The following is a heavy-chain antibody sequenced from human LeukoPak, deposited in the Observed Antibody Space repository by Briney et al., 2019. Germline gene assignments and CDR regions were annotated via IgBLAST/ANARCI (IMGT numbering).Heavy chain of an antibody. J-gene: IGHJ3*02. Sequence: PGRSLRLSCAASGFTFSSYAMHWVRQAPGKGLEWVAVISYDGSNKYYADSVKGRFTISRDSSKNTLYLQMNSLRAEDTAVYYCARAYCGGDCPHDAFDIWGQGTMVTVSS. CDR2: ISYDGSNK. CDR1: GFTFSSYA. D-gene: IGHD2-21*02. CDR3: ARAYCGGDCPHDAFDI. V-gene: IGHV3-30*04.